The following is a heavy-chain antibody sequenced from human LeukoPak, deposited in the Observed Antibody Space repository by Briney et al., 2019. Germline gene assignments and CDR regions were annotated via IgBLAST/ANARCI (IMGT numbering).Heavy chain of an antibody. CDR3: ARAPTTMVRGVMYY. CDR1: GYTFTGYY. Sequence: ASVKVSCKASGYTFTGYYMHWVRQAPGQGLEWMGWINPNSGGTNYAQKFQGRVTMTRDTSLSTAYMELSRLRSDDTAVYYCARAPTTMVRGVMYYWGQGTLVTVSS. D-gene: IGHD3-10*01. J-gene: IGHJ4*02. V-gene: IGHV1-2*02. CDR2: INPNSGGT.